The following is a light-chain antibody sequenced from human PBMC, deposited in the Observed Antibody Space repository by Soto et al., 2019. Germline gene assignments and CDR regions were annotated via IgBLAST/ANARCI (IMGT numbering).Light chain of an antibody. CDR2: STS. CDR3: LLYLGVTGV. J-gene: IGLJ3*02. V-gene: IGLV7-43*01. Sequence: QTVVTQEPSLTVSPGGTVTLTCASSTGAVTSGYFPTWFQQRPGQAPRALIYSTSIKYSWTPARFSGSLLGDKAALTLSGVQPEDEAEYYCLLYLGVTGVFGGGTKLTVL. CDR1: TGAVTSGYF.